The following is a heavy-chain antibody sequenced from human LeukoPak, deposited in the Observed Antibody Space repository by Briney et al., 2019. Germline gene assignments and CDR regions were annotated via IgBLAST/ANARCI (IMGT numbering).Heavy chain of an antibody. J-gene: IGHJ6*02. CDR3: AKVQYVYYGSGSYDMDV. CDR1: GFIFRSYA. Sequence: GGSLRLSCAASGFIFRSYAMSWVRQAPGEGLEWVSAISGSGNSTYYADSVKGRFTISRDNSKNTLYLQMNSLSAEDTAVYYCAKVQYVYYGSGSYDMDVWGQGTTVTVSS. CDR2: ISGSGNST. V-gene: IGHV3-23*01. D-gene: IGHD3-10*01.